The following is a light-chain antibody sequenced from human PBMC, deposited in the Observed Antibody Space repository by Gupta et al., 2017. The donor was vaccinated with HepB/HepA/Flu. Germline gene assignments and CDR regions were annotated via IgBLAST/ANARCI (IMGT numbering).Light chain of an antibody. CDR2: KAS. Sequence: DIQMTQSPSTLSASVGDRVTITCRASQGISVWLAWYQQKPGKAPKLLIYKASTLESGVPSRFSGSGSGTEFILTIASLQPDDFATYYCQQYQSHMFTFGPGTKVDFK. J-gene: IGKJ3*01. CDR3: QQYQSHMFT. CDR1: QGISVW. V-gene: IGKV1-5*03.